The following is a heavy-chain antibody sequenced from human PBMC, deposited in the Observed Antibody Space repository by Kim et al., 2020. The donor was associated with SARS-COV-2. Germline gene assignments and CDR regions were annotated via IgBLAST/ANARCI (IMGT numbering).Heavy chain of an antibody. CDR1: GFTFSSYA. J-gene: IGHJ3*02. V-gene: IGHV3-23*01. CDR2: ISGSGGST. D-gene: IGHD2-2*02. CDR3: ARAQSDIVVVPAAIRLNAFDI. Sequence: GGSLRLSCAASGFTFSSYAMSWVRQAPGKGLEWVSAISGSGGSTYYADSVKGRFTISRDNSKNTLYLQMNSLRAEDTAVYYCARAQSDIVVVPAAIRLNAFDIWGQGTMVTVSS.